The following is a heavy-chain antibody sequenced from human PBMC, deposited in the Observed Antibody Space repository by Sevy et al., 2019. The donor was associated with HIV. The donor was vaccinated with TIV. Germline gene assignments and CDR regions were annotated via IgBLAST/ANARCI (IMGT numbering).Heavy chain of an antibody. CDR2: IYSGGST. J-gene: IGHJ6*02. D-gene: IGHD3-10*01. CDR3: ARDLTMVRGIDHYYYYYGMDV. CDR1: GFTVSSNY. Sequence: GGSLRLSCAASGFTVSSNYMSRVRQAPGKGLEWVSVIYSGGSTYYADSVKGRFTISRDNSKNTLYLQMNSLRAEDTAVYYCARDLTMVRGIDHYYYYYGMDVWGQGTTVTVSS. V-gene: IGHV3-53*01.